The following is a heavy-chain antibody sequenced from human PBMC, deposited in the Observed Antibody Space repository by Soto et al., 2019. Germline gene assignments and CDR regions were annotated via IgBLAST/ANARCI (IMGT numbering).Heavy chain of an antibody. Sequence: QVQLVQSGAEVKKPGASVKVSCKSPGYSFTGYYMHWVRQAPGQGLEWMGWINPNSGGTNYAQKFQGRVTITRDTSISTAYMELSRLRSDDAAVHYCARDGTRPVSLGVSINSKKTWFVPWGQGTLVTVSS. CDR1: GYSFTGYY. J-gene: IGHJ5*02. V-gene: IGHV1-2*02. CDR3: ARDGTRPVSLGVSINSKKTWFVP. CDR2: INPNSGGT. D-gene: IGHD2-21*01.